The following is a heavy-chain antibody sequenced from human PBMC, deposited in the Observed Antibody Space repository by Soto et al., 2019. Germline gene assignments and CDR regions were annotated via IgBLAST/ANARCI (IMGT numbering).Heavy chain of an antibody. Sequence: QVQLQLWGAGLLKPSETLSLTCAVYGGSFSNYFWSWIRQPPGKGLEWIGEINHSGSTNYSPSLKSRVSISVDTSKNQFSLKLTSVTAADTAVYYCAGTYYSGAIASDYWGQGTLVTVSS. D-gene: IGHD3-10*01. CDR1: GGSFSNYF. V-gene: IGHV4-34*01. CDR3: AGTYYSGAIASDY. J-gene: IGHJ4*02. CDR2: INHSGST.